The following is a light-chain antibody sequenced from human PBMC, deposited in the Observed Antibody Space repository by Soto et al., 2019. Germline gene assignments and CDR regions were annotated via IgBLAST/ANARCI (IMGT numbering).Light chain of an antibody. CDR3: QKYNSAPRT. CDR1: QGISNY. J-gene: IGKJ1*01. V-gene: IGKV1-27*01. Sequence: DIQMTQSPSTLSSSLVDRVAIACRASQGISNYLAWYQQKPGKVPKLLIYAASTLQSGVPSRFSGSGSGTDFTLTISSLQPEDVATYYCQKYNSAPRTFGQGTKVDIK. CDR2: AAS.